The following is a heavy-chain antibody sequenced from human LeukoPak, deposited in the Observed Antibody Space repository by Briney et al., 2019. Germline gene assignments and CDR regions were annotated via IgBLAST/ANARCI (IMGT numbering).Heavy chain of an antibody. V-gene: IGHV3-23*01. Sequence: GGSLRLSCAASGFTFSSYVMSWVRQAPGKGLEWVSAISGSGGSTYYADSVKGRFTISRDNSKNTLYLQMNSLRAEDTAVYYCARVTVVTISGVFDYWGQGTLVTVSS. CDR2: ISGSGGST. CDR1: GFTFSSYV. D-gene: IGHD4-23*01. CDR3: ARVTVVTISGVFDY. J-gene: IGHJ4*02.